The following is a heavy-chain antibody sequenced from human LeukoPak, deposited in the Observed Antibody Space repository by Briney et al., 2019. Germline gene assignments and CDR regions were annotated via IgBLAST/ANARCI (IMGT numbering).Heavy chain of an antibody. Sequence: PGGSLRLSCAASGFTFSSYAMSWVRQAPGKGLEWVSYISSSGSTIYYADSVKGRFTISRDNAKNSLYLQMNSLRAEDTAVYYCARDAVVAATLGLDYWGQGTLVTVSS. J-gene: IGHJ4*02. CDR3: ARDAVVAATLGLDY. CDR2: ISSSGSTI. D-gene: IGHD2-15*01. V-gene: IGHV3-48*03. CDR1: GFTFSSYA.